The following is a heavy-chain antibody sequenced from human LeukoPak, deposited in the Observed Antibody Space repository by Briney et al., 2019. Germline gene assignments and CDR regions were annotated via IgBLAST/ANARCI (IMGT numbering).Heavy chain of an antibody. CDR1: GGSITSDH. CDR2: IYYSGNT. Sequence: SETLSLTCTVSGGSITSDHWNWIRQPPGKGLEWIGCIYYSGNTYYNPSLKSRVTISVDMSKNQFSLRLTSVTAADTAVYYCARGEMASKFDYWGQGTLVTVSS. V-gene: IGHV4-59*01. CDR3: ARGEMASKFDY. J-gene: IGHJ4*02. D-gene: IGHD5-24*01.